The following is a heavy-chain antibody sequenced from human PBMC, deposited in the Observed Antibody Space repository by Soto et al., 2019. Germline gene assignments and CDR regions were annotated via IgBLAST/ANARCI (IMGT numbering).Heavy chain of an antibody. J-gene: IGHJ4*01. CDR3: ATDLFPDYADAWGTFRPADY. CDR2: FDAEDGAA. Sequence: ASVKVSCKVSGYTLTELSMHWVCQAPGKGLEWMGVFDAEDGAASYAQNFQGRVTMTVDTSTDTAYMEVTSLRSEDTAVYYCATDLFPDYADAWGTFRPADYWG. V-gene: IGHV1-24*01. CDR1: GYTLTELS. D-gene: IGHD3-16*02.